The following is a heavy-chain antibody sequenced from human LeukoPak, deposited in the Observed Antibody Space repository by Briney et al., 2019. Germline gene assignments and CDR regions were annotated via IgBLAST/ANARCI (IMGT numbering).Heavy chain of an antibody. CDR3: ASGIFGVVPAYYYYYMDV. V-gene: IGHV3-48*01. D-gene: IGHD3-3*01. Sequence: PGGSLRLSCAVSGFTFSYYGMDWVRQAPGKGLEWVSYISSNSRTVEYADSVKGRFTISRDNAKNSLYLQLNTLRAEDTAVYYCASGIFGVVPAYYYYYMDVWGKGTTVTVSS. CDR2: ISSNSRTV. CDR1: GFTFSYYG. J-gene: IGHJ6*03.